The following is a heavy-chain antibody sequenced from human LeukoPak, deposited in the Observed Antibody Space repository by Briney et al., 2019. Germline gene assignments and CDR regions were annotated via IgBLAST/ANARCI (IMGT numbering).Heavy chain of an antibody. CDR3: SRETTSGY. CDR1: GFSFSGYS. CDR2: ISCGSHTI. V-gene: IGHV3-48*04. Sequence: PGGSLRLSCAASGFSFSGYSMNWVRQPPGQGLEWISYISCGSHTIYYADSVRGRFTISRDDAKNSLYLQMNSLRAEDTGIYYCSRETTSGYWGQGTLVTVSS. J-gene: IGHJ4*02. D-gene: IGHD1-1*01.